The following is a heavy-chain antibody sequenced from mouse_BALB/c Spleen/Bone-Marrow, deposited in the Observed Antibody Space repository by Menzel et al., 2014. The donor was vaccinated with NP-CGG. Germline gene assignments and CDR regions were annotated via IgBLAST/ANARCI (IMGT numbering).Heavy chain of an antibody. Sequence: VQVVESGPDLVAPSQSLSITCTVSGFSLTNYGVHWVRQPPGKGLEWLIVIWGDGSTTYNSALKSRLSISKDNSKSQVFLKMNSLQTDDTAMYYCARHGHYEDVMDDWGQGTSVTVAS. J-gene: IGHJ4*01. CDR1: GFSLTNYG. CDR2: IWGDGST. CDR3: ARHGHYEDVMDD. D-gene: IGHD2-4*01. V-gene: IGHV2-6-2*01.